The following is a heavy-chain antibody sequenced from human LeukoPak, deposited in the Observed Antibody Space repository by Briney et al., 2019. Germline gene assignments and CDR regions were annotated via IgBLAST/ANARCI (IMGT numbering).Heavy chain of an antibody. CDR2: IYYSGST. CDR1: GGSIRSYY. V-gene: IGHV4-59*01. CDR3: AREGGSGFVADY. D-gene: IGHD3-22*01. J-gene: IGHJ4*02. Sequence: SETLSLTCTVSGGSIRSYYWSWIRQPPGKGLEWIGYIYYSGSTNYNPSLKSRVTISVDTSKNQFSLKLSSVTAADTAVYYCAREGGSGFVADYWGQGTLVTVSS.